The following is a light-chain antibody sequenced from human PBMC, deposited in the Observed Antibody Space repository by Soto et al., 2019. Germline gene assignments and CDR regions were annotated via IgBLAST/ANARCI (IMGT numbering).Light chain of an antibody. CDR2: DNN. CDR3: GTWDSGLSAGAV. V-gene: IGLV1-51*01. CDR1: SSNIGNNY. Sequence: QSVLTQPPSVSVAPGQKVTISCSGSSSNIGNNYVSWYQQLPGTAPKLLIYDNNKRPSGIPDRFSGSKSGTSATLGITGLQTGDEADYYCGTWDSGLSAGAVFGGGTKVTVL. J-gene: IGLJ2*01.